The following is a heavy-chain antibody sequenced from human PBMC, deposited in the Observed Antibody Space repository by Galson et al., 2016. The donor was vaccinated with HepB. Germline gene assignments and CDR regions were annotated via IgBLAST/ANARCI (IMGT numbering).Heavy chain of an antibody. D-gene: IGHD3-10*01. CDR2: ISYDRSNK. CDR3: AKWDDYYYGSGSQHAFDI. J-gene: IGHJ3*02. Sequence: SLRLSCAASGFTFSSYGMHWVRQAPGKGLEWVAVISYDRSNKYYADSVKGRFTISRDNSKNTLYLQMNSLRAEDTAVYYCAKWDDYYYGSGSQHAFDIWGQGTMVTVSS. CDR1: GFTFSSYG. V-gene: IGHV3-30*18.